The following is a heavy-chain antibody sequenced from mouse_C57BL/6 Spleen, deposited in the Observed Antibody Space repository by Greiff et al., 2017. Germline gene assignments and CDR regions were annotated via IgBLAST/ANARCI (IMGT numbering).Heavy chain of an antibody. J-gene: IGHJ3*01. Sequence: QVQLQQPGAELVKPGASVKLSCKASGYTFTSYWMHWVKQRPGQGLEWIGMIHPNSGSTNYNEKFKSKATLTVDKSSSTAYMQRSSLTSEDSAVYYCAREYGPAWFAYWGQGTLVTVSA. CDR2: IHPNSGST. V-gene: IGHV1-64*01. CDR1: GYTFTSYW. D-gene: IGHD2-10*02. CDR3: AREYGPAWFAY.